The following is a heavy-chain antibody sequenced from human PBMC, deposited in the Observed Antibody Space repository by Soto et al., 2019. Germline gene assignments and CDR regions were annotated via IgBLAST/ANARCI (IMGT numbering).Heavy chain of an antibody. V-gene: IGHV3-21*01. CDR1: GFTFSSYS. CDR2: ISSSSSYI. CDR3: AGSYDYGDYPFDL. D-gene: IGHD4-17*01. Sequence: GGSLRLSCAASGFTFSSYSMNWVRQAPGKGLEWVSSISSSSSYIYYADSVKGRFTISRDNAKNSLYLQMNSLRAEDTAVYYCAGSYDYGDYPFDLWGRGTLVTVSS. J-gene: IGHJ2*01.